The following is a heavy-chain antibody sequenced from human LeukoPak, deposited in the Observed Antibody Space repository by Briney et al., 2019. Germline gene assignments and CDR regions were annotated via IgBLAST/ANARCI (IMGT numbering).Heavy chain of an antibody. D-gene: IGHD6-19*01. CDR2: IYYSGST. V-gene: IGHV4-59*01. CDR1: GGSISSYY. Sequence: SETLSLTCTVSGGSISSYYWSWIRQPPGKGLEWIGYIYYSGSTNYNPSLKSRVTISVDTSKNQFSLKLSSVTAADTAVYYCAIAVAGNFNFDYWGQGTLVTVSS. J-gene: IGHJ4*02. CDR3: AIAVAGNFNFDY.